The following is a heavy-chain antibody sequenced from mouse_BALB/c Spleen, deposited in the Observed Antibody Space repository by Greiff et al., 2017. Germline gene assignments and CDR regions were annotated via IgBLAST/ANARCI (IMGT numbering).Heavy chain of an antibody. CDR1: GYTFTSYW. V-gene: IGHV1-5*01. CDR3: TRERDGNFFAY. D-gene: IGHD2-1*01. Sequence: EVQLQQSGTVLARPGASVKMSCKASGYTFTSYWMHWVKQRPGQGLEWIGAIYPGNSDTSYNQKFKGEAKLTAVTSTSTAYMELSSLTNEDSAVYYCTRERDGNFFAYWGQGTLVTVSA. J-gene: IGHJ3*01. CDR2: IYPGNSDT.